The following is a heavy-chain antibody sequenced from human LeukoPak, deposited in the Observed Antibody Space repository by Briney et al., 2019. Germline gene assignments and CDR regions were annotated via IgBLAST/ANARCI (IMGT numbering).Heavy chain of an antibody. Sequence: RSSETLSLTCAVYGGSFSGYYWSWIRQPPGKGLEWIGEINHSGSTNYNPSLKSRVTISVDTSKNQFSLKLSSVTAADTAVYYCAREVDSSGYNWFDPWGQGTLVTVSS. CDR2: INHSGST. CDR1: GGSFSGYY. J-gene: IGHJ5*02. CDR3: AREVDSSGYNWFDP. D-gene: IGHD3-22*01. V-gene: IGHV4-34*01.